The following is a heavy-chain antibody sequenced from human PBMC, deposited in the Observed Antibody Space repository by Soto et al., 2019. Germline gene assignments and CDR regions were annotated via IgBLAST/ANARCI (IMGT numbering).Heavy chain of an antibody. Sequence: AVKVSCKASGGTFSSYAISWVRQAPGQGLEWMGGIIPIFGTANYAQKFQGRVTITADESTSTAYMELRSLRSEDTAVYYCARDAYSSSWYYFDYWGQGTLVSVTA. CDR1: GGTFSSYA. D-gene: IGHD6-13*01. CDR2: IIPIFGTA. J-gene: IGHJ4*02. CDR3: ARDAYSSSWYYFDY. V-gene: IGHV1-69*13.